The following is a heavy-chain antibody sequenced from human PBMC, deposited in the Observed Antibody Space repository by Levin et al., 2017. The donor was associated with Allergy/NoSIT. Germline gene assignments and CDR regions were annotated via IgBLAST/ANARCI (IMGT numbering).Heavy chain of an antibody. CDR1: GGSFSTYY. CDR3: ARGLITSLTGYNAFDI. CDR2: FTHSGGT. D-gene: IGHD3-9*01. V-gene: IGHV4-34*01. J-gene: IGHJ3*02. Sequence: SETLSLTCAVYGGSFSTYYWSWIRQPPGKGLAWIGEFTHSGGTSYNPSLKSRVTISVDTSKNQFSLRLSSVTAADTAMYYCARGLITSLTGYNAFDIWGQGTMVTVSS.